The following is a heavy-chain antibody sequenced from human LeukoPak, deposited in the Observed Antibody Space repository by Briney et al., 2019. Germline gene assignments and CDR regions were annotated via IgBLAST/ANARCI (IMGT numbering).Heavy chain of an antibody. CDR2: IYYSGST. CDR1: GGSISSSSYY. J-gene: IGHJ4*02. D-gene: IGHD3-16*01. CDR3: ARRRSGGNDY. Sequence: NPSETLSLTCTVSGGSISSSSYYWGWIRQPPGKGLEWIGSIYYSGSTYYNPSLKSRVTISVDTSKNQLSLKLSSVTAADTAVYYCARRRSGGNDYWGQGTLVTVSS. V-gene: IGHV4-39*07.